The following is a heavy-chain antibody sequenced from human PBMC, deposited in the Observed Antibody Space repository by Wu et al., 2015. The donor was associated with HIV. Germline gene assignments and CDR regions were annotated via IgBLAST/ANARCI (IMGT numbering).Heavy chain of an antibody. Sequence: QVQLVQSGAGVKKPGSSVKVSCKASGGSFSDYAISWVRQAPGQGLEWMGRIIPMYGKPIDAQKFQGRITITADDSTSTVDMELSSLRSEDTAVYFCARDRDGGGFYYGMDVWGQRDQRSTVSS. CDR2: IIPMYGKP. CDR1: GGSFSDYA. D-gene: IGHD2-15*01. J-gene: IGHJ6*04. CDR3: ARDRDGGGFYYGMDV. V-gene: IGHV1-69*13.